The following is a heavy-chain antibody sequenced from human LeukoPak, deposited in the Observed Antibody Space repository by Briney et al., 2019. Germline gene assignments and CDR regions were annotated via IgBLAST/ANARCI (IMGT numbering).Heavy chain of an antibody. CDR1: GFTFSSYA. J-gene: IGHJ4*02. CDR3: ARAVGYCSSTSCYPGYYFDY. Sequence: AGGSLRLSCAASGFTFSSYAMPWVRQAPGKGLEWVAVIAYDGSNKYYADSVKGRFTISRDNSKNTLYLQMDSLRAEDTAVYYCARAVGYCSSTSCYPGYYFDYWGQGTLVTVSS. D-gene: IGHD2-2*01. CDR2: IAYDGSNK. V-gene: IGHV3-30*01.